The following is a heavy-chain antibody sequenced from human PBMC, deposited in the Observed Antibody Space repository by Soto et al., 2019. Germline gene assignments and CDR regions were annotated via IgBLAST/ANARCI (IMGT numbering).Heavy chain of an antibody. CDR1: GGSFSGYY. CDR2: INHSGNT. CDR3: ARDPVGVTHFDY. D-gene: IGHD1-26*01. J-gene: IGHJ4*02. V-gene: IGHV4-34*01. Sequence: SETLSLTCAVYGGSFSGYYWSWIRQPPGKGLEWIGEINHSGNTNYNPSLKSRVTISVDTSKNQFSLKLSSVTAADTAVYYCARDPVGVTHFDYWGQGALVTVSS.